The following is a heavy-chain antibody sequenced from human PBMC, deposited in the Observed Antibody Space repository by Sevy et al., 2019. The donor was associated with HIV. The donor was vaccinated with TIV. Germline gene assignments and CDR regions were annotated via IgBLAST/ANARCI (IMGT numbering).Heavy chain of an antibody. J-gene: IGHJ6*02. Sequence: SETLSLTCTVSGGSISRSSYYWGWIRQPPGKGLEWIGSIYYSGSTYYNPSLKSRVTISVDTSKNQFSLKLSSVTAADTAGYYCARLRYSSGWTGGYYYGMDVWGQGTTVTVFS. V-gene: IGHV4-39*01. CDR1: GGSISRSSYY. D-gene: IGHD6-19*01. CDR3: ARLRYSSGWTGGYYYGMDV. CDR2: IYYSGST.